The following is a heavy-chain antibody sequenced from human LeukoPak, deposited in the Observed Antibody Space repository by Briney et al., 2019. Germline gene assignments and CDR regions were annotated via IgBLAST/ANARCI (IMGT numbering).Heavy chain of an antibody. CDR3: ARDGSYGSGSPTRNDY. Sequence: ASVKVSCKASGYTFTSYGNSWVRQAPGQGLEWMGWSSAYNGNTNYAQKLQGRVTMTTDTSTSTAYMELRSLRSDDTAVYYCARDGSYGSGSPTRNDYWGQGTLVTVSS. D-gene: IGHD3-10*01. CDR2: SSAYNGNT. J-gene: IGHJ4*02. V-gene: IGHV1-18*01. CDR1: GYTFTSYG.